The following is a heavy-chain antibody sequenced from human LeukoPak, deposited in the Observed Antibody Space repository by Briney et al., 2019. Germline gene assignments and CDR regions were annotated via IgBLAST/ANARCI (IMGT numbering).Heavy chain of an antibody. CDR2: IDNDGSDT. CDR3: ARGGFHHGFDI. J-gene: IGHJ3*02. V-gene: IGHV3-74*01. Sequence: GGSLRLSCAASGFTFSSYWIHWVRQAPGKGLAWVSRIDNDGSDTIFADSVKGRLTLSRDNAKNTVYLQMNSLRAEDTAVYYCARGGFHHGFDIWGQGTMVTVS. D-gene: IGHD1-14*01. CDR1: GFTFSSYW.